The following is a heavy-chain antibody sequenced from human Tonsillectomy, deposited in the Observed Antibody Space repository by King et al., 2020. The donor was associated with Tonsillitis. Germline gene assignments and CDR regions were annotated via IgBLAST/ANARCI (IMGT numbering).Heavy chain of an antibody. J-gene: IGHJ6*03. V-gene: IGHV3-66*01. D-gene: IGHD3-3*01. CDR2: IYSGGST. Sequence: MSWVRQAPGKGLEWVSVIYSGGSTYYADSVKGRFTISTDNSKNTLYLQMNRLRAADTAVYYCARGFALPSYEFWRVYNRPVYYYIDVWGKGTTVTVSS. CDR3: ARGFALPSYEFWRVYNRPVYYYIDV.